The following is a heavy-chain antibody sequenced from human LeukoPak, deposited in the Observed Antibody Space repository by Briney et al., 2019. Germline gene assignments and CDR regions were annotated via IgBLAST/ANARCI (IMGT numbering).Heavy chain of an antibody. CDR2: IYYSGST. CDR3: AREGSVARPFDY. J-gene: IGHJ4*02. D-gene: IGHD6-6*01. Sequence: SETLSLTCTVSGGSISSYYWSWIRQPPGKGPEWIGYIYYSGSTNYNPSLKSRVTISVDTSKNQFSLKLSSVAAADTAVYYCAREGSVARPFDYWGQGTLVTVSS. V-gene: IGHV4-59*01. CDR1: GGSISSYY.